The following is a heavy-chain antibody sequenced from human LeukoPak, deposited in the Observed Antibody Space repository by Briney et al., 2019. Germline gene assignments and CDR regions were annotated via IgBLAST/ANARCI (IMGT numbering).Heavy chain of an antibody. D-gene: IGHD2-2*01. CDR2: ISYDGSNK. J-gene: IGHJ1*01. Sequence: GRSLRLSCAASGFTFSSYGMHWVRQAPGKGLEWVAVISYDGSNKYYADSVKGRFTISRDNSKNTLYLQMNSLRAEDTAVYYCAKDTIVVVPAAIRKQGYFQHWGQGTLVTVSS. CDR3: AKDTIVVVPAAIRKQGYFQH. V-gene: IGHV3-30*18. CDR1: GFTFSSYG.